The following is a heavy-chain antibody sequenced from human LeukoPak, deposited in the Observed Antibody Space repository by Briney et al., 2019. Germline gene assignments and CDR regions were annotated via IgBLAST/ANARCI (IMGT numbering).Heavy chain of an antibody. CDR3: VRYCSRTSCYAFDY. Sequence: GGSLRLSRAASGFTFSDYYMSWIRQAPGKGLEWVSYISSSGSTIYYADSVKGRFTISRDNAKNSLYLQMNSLRAEDTAVYYCVRYCSRTSCYAFDYWGQETLVTVSS. D-gene: IGHD2-2*01. CDR2: ISSSGSTI. CDR1: GFTFSDYY. J-gene: IGHJ4*02. V-gene: IGHV3-11*01.